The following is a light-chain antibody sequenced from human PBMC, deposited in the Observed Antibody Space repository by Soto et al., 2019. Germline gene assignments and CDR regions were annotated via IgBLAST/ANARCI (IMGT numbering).Light chain of an antibody. CDR1: SSDVAGYKS. Sequence: QSALTQPPSASGSPGQSVTISCTGISSDVAGYKSVSWYQHHPGKAPKLLIYGFNRRPSGVPDRFSGSKSGNTASLTVSGLQPEDESIYYCSSYAVSSVLFGGGTKLTVL. J-gene: IGLJ2*01. CDR3: SSYAVSSVL. V-gene: IGLV2-8*01. CDR2: GFN.